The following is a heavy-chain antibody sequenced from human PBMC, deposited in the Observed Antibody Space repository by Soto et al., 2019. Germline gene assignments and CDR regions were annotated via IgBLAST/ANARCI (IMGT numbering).Heavy chain of an antibody. CDR3: ARGWGYCSGGSCYKDYYYYMDV. CDR2: INHSGST. D-gene: IGHD2-15*01. J-gene: IGHJ6*03. Sequence: QVQLQQWGAGLLKPSETLSLTCAVYGGSFSGYYWSWIRQPPGKGLEWIGEINHSGSTNYNPSPKSRVTISVDTSKNQFSLKLSSVTAADTAVYYCARGWGYCSGGSCYKDYYYYMDVWGKGTTVTVSS. V-gene: IGHV4-34*01. CDR1: GGSFSGYY.